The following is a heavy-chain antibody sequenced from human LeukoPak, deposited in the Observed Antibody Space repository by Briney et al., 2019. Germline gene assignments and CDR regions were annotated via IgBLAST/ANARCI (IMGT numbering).Heavy chain of an antibody. V-gene: IGHV4-31*03. CDR1: GGSISSGGYY. D-gene: IGHD1-26*01. CDR3: ARGVGAVYWYFDL. J-gene: IGHJ2*01. Sequence: SQTLSLTCTVSGGSISSGGYYWSWIRQHPGKGLEWIGYIYYSGSTYYNPSLKSRVTISVDTSKNQFSLKLTSVTAADTAVYYCARGVGAVYWYFDLWGRGTLVTVSS. CDR2: IYYSGST.